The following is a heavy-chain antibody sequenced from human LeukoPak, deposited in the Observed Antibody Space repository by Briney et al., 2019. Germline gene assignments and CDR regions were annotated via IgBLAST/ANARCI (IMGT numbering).Heavy chain of an antibody. J-gene: IGHJ4*02. V-gene: IGHV4-59*08. CDR1: GGSISSLY. Sequence: PSETLSLTCSVSGGSISSLYWSWIRQPPGKGLEWIGYIYYTGSTNYNPSLKSRVTIFVDMSKNQFSLRLSPVTAADTAVYYCARHRAYSSSSPFDYWGQGTLVTVAS. D-gene: IGHD6-6*01. CDR2: IYYTGST. CDR3: ARHRAYSSSSPFDY.